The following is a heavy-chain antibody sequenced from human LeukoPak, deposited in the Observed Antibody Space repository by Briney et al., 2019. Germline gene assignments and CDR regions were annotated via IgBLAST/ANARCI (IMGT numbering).Heavy chain of an antibody. CDR2: TYYRSEWYY. Sequence: KTSQTLSLTCAIAGDSVSSTIDAWNWIRQSPSRGLEWLGRTYYRSEWYYEYAVSVKSRITINPDTSKNQFSLQLNSVTPEDTAVYYCARGRYNSFDYWDPGTPVTVSS. CDR1: GDSVSSTIDA. CDR3: ARGRYNSFDY. D-gene: IGHD1-14*01. V-gene: IGHV6-1*01. J-gene: IGHJ4*02.